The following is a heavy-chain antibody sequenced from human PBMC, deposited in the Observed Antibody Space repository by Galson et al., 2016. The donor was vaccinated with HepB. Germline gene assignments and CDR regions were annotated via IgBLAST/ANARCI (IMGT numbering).Heavy chain of an antibody. CDR2: INPGSGNR. V-gene: IGHV1-46*01. J-gene: IGHJ6*02. CDR1: GYTLTDYW. D-gene: IGHD3-10*01. CDR3: ARGPMAHYYGMDV. Sequence: SVKVSCKASGYTLTDYWMHWVRQAPGQGLEWLAIINPGSGNRFHAQKIQGRISMTTDTSTSTVTLELISLTLEDTAVYFCARGPMAHYYGMDVWGQGTTVTVSS.